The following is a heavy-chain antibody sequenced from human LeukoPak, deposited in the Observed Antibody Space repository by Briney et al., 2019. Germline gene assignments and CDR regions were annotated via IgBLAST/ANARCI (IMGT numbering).Heavy chain of an antibody. Sequence: GGSLRLSCTASGFDVSRNYMSWVRQAPGQGLEWVSVISDSGDYTSYADSVRGRFTISRDNSRNTLYLQMISLRPEDTAVYYCAKDTSIGKYCTNGVCSPFDYWGQGTLVTVSS. J-gene: IGHJ4*02. CDR3: AKDTSIGKYCTNGVCSPFDY. CDR2: ISDSGDYT. D-gene: IGHD2-8*01. V-gene: IGHV3-53*01. CDR1: GFDVSRNY.